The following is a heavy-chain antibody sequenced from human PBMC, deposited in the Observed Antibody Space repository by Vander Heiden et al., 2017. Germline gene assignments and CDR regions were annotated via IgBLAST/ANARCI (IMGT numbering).Heavy chain of an antibody. Sequence: QVTLKESGPVLVKPTETLTLTCTVSGFSLSNARMGVSWIRQPPGKALEWLAHIFSNDEKSYSTSLKSRLTISKDTSNSQVVLTMTNMDPVDTATYYCARITDGDYPFDYWGQGTLVTIAS. V-gene: IGHV2-26*01. CDR1: GFSLSNARMG. D-gene: IGHD4-17*01. CDR2: IFSNDEK. CDR3: ARITDGDYPFDY. J-gene: IGHJ4*02.